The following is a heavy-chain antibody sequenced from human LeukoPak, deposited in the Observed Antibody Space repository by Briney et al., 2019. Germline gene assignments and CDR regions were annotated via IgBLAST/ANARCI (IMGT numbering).Heavy chain of an antibody. Sequence: GGSLRLSCAASGFTVSSNYMSWVRQAPGKGLEWVSVIYSGGSTYYADSVKGRFTISRDNSKNTLYLQMNSLRAEDTAVYYCARGIIAAAERGYFDYWGQGTLVTVSS. CDR2: IYSGGST. CDR3: ARGIIAAAERGYFDY. V-gene: IGHV3-53*01. J-gene: IGHJ4*02. D-gene: IGHD6-13*01. CDR1: GFTVSSNY.